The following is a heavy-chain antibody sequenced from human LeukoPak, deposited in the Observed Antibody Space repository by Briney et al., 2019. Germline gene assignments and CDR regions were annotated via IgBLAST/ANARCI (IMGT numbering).Heavy chain of an antibody. D-gene: IGHD4-11*01. V-gene: IGHV3-11*01. CDR1: GFTFSDYY. CDR3: ARDRDYRPYYYGMDV. CDR2: ISSSGSTI. Sequence: PGGSLRLSCAASGFTFSDYYMSWIRQAPGKGLEWASYISSSGSTIYYADSVKGRFTISRDNAKNSLYLQMNSLRAEDTAVYYCARDRDYRPYYYGMDVWGQGTMVTVSS. J-gene: IGHJ6*02.